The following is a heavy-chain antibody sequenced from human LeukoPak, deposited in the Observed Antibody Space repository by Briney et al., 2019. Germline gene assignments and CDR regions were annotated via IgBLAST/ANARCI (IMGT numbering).Heavy chain of an antibody. V-gene: IGHV1-2*02. D-gene: IGHD2-21*01. J-gene: IGHJ4*02. CDR3: ASYPRSIPTPPFDY. Sequence: ASVKVSCKASGYTCTAQYMHWVRQAPGQGLEWMGWINPNNGDTKYAQSFLGRLTMTRDPSTTTAYMELSSLRSDDTAVYFCASYPRSIPTPPFDYWGQGTLVTVSS. CDR2: INPNNGDT. CDR1: GYTCTAQY.